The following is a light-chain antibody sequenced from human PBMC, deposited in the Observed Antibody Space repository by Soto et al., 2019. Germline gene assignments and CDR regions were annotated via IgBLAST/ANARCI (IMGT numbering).Light chain of an antibody. CDR3: QQYASWPLT. CDR2: GAS. J-gene: IGKJ4*01. V-gene: IGKV3-15*01. CDR1: QSVNST. Sequence: ETVMTQSPATLSVSPGERATLSCRASQSVNSTLAWYQQESGQPPRLLVFGASTRATGVPARFSGSGSGTEFTLTISGLQAEHFAVYCCQQYASWPLTFGGGTKVEI.